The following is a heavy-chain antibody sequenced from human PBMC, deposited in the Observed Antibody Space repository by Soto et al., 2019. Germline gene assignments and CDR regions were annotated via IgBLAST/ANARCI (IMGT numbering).Heavy chain of an antibody. CDR2: IYHSGST. J-gene: IGHJ4*02. Sequence: QVQLQESGPGLVKPSGTLSLTCAVSGGSISSSNWWSWVRQPPGKGVVWIGEIYHSGSTNYNPSLKSRVTISVDKSKNQFSLKLSSVTAADTAVYYCARGGTASGYSSGWHLIVWGQGTLVTVSS. CDR1: GGSISSSNW. D-gene: IGHD6-19*01. V-gene: IGHV4-4*02. CDR3: ARGGTASGYSSGWHLIV.